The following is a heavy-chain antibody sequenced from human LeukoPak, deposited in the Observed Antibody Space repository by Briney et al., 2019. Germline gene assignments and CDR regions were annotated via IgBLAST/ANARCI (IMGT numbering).Heavy chain of an antibody. J-gene: IGHJ4*02. D-gene: IGHD3-22*01. Sequence: PSETLSLTCAVYGGSFSGYYWSWIRQPPGKGLEWIGEINHSGSTNYNPSLKSRVTISVDTSKNQFYLKLSSVTAADTAVYYCARSHYDSSGSPIFGLGVDYWGQGTLVTVSS. CDR2: INHSGST. V-gene: IGHV4-34*01. CDR1: GGSFSGYY. CDR3: ARSHYDSSGSPIFGLGVDY.